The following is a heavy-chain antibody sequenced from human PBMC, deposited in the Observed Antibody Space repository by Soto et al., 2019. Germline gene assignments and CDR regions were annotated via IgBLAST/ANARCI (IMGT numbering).Heavy chain of an antibody. CDR3: ARRRYCGADCYSKYYYGMDV. J-gene: IGHJ6*02. Sequence: QVHLVQSGAEVKKPGSSVKVSCQASGSTFSSYTVSWVHQAPGQGLEWMGRIIPVLGVTNYAPKFKGRVTITADKSKTTAYMELSSLRSGDTAVYYCARRRYCGADCYSKYYYGMDVWGQGTTVTVSS. V-gene: IGHV1-69*02. CDR2: IIPVLGVT. D-gene: IGHD2-21*02. CDR1: GSTFSSYT.